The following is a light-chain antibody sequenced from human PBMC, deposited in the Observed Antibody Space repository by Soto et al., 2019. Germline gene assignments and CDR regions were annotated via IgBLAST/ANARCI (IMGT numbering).Light chain of an antibody. Sequence: QSVLIQPPSASGSPGQSVTISCAGSSSDVGAYEYVSWYQQHPSKAPKLILYEVTKRPSGVPDRFSGSKSGNTAFLTVSGLQAEDEADYYCLSYADTAYVFGTGTKVTVL. J-gene: IGLJ1*01. V-gene: IGLV2-8*01. CDR1: SSDVGAYEY. CDR2: EVT. CDR3: LSYADTAYV.